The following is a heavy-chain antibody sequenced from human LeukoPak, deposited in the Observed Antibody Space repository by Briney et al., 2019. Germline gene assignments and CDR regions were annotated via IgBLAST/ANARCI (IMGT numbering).Heavy chain of an antibody. CDR2: IYYSGST. D-gene: IGHD3-10*01. J-gene: IGHJ5*02. CDR3: ARSMVRGVIIGWFDP. Sequence: YIYYSGSTYYNPSLKSRVTISVDTSKNQFSLKLSSVTAADTAVYYCARSMVRGVIIGWFDPWGQGTLVTVSS. V-gene: IGHV4-30-4*01.